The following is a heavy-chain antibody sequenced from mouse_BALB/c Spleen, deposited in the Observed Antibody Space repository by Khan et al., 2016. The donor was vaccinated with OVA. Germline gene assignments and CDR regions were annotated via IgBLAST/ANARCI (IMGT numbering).Heavy chain of an antibody. D-gene: IGHD2-14*01. J-gene: IGHJ3*01. CDR2: IDPFNGST. Sequence: VRLQQSGPELMKPGASVKISCKAFGYSFTTYYIHWVKQSHGKSLEWIGYIDPFNGSTTYNQKFKVKATLTVDKSSSTAYMHLSSLTSEDSAVEYCARHGTSSWLAYWGQGTLVTVSA. CDR3: ARHGTSSWLAY. V-gene: IGHV1S135*01. CDR1: GYSFTTYY.